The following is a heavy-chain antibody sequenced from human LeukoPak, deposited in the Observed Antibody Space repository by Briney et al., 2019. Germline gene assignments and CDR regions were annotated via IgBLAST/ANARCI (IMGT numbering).Heavy chain of an antibody. J-gene: IGHJ5*02. CDR3: ARDGTVTAGPFDP. D-gene: IGHD4-11*01. Sequence: GGSLRLSCAASGFTFSTYWMHWVRQAPGKGLVWVSRISGDGSDTTYADSDSVKGRFTTSRDNAKNTLYLHMNSLRAEDTAVYYCARDGTVTAGPFDPWGRGTLVTVSS. CDR2: ISGDGSDT. CDR1: GFTFSTYW. V-gene: IGHV3-74*03.